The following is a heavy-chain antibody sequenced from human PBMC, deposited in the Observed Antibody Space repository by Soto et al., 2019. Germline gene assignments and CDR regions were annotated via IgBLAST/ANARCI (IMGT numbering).Heavy chain of an antibody. V-gene: IGHV3-30*18. Sequence: GGSLRLSCAASGFTFSSYGMHWVRQAPGKGLEWVAVISYDGSNKYYADSVKGRFTISRDNSKNTLYLQMNSLSAEDTAVYYCAKGATLRDAFDIWGQGTMVTVSS. D-gene: IGHD5-12*01. J-gene: IGHJ3*02. CDR3: AKGATLRDAFDI. CDR1: GFTFSSYG. CDR2: ISYDGSNK.